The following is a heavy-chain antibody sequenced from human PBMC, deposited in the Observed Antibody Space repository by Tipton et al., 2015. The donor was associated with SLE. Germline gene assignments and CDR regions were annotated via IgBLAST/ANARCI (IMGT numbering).Heavy chain of an antibody. Sequence: SLRLSCAASGFTFDDYGMSWVRQAPGKGLEWVSGINWNGGSTGYADSVKGRFTISRYNAKNSLYLQMNSLRAEDTALYYCARSYYEDSSVYSIWGQGTMVTVSS. CDR2: INWNGGST. V-gene: IGHV3-20*04. CDR3: ARSYYEDSSVYSI. J-gene: IGHJ3*02. CDR1: GFTFDDYG. D-gene: IGHD3-22*01.